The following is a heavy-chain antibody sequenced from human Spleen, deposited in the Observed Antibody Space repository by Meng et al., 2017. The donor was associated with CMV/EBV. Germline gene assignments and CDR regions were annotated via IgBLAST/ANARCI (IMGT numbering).Heavy chain of an antibody. CDR2: IYPDDSDS. CDR3: VRGRPTPDAFDI. Sequence: KVSCKGSGYSFSSYWIAWVRQIPGKGLEWVGTIYPDDSDSRDSPSFRGQVAMSVDKSISTAYLQWSSLKASDTAMYYCVRGRPTPDAFDIWGQGTMVTVSS. J-gene: IGHJ3*02. D-gene: IGHD2-15*01. V-gene: IGHV5-51*01. CDR1: GYSFSSYW.